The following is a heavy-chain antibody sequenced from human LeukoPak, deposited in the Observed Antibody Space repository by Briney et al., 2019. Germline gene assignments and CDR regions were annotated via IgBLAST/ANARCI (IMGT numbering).Heavy chain of an antibody. D-gene: IGHD6-25*01. CDR1: GFTFSSYS. J-gene: IGHJ6*02. V-gene: IGHV3-21*01. CDR3: ASLAPRLRMDV. Sequence: GGSLRLSCAASGFTFSSYSMNWVRQAPGKGLEWVSSISSSSSYIYYADSVKGRFTISRDNAKNSLYLQMNSLRAEDTAVYYCASLAPRLRMDVWGQGTTVTVSS. CDR2: ISSSSSYI.